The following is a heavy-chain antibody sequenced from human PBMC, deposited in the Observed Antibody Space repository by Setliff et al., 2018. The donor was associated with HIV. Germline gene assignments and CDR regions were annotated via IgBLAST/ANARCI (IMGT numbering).Heavy chain of an antibody. J-gene: IGHJ5*02. CDR3: ARDFCSSTTCTNWFHP. CDR1: GGSISSHY. CDR2: IYSSGST. V-gene: IGHV4-59*11. Sequence: PSETLSLTCTVSGGSISSHYWSWIRQPPGKGLEWIGSIYSSGSTNYNPSLKSRVTMSVDTSKNPFSLKLRSVTAADTAVFYCARDFCSSTTCTNWFHPWGQGTLVTVSS. D-gene: IGHD2-2*01.